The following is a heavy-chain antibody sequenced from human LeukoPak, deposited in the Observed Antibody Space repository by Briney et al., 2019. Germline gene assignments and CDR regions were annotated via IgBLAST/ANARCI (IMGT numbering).Heavy chain of an antibody. V-gene: IGHV4-39*01. CDR3: ARRLAVAGMGSDC. D-gene: IGHD6-19*01. J-gene: IGHJ4*02. Sequence: PSETLSLTCSVSGGSISSSSYYWGWSRQPPGKGLEWIGSISYSEGTHYNPSLKSRVNVSVDTSKNQFSLKLSSVTAADTAVYYCARRLAVAGMGSDCWGQGTLVTVSS. CDR1: GGSISSSSYY. CDR2: ISYSEGT.